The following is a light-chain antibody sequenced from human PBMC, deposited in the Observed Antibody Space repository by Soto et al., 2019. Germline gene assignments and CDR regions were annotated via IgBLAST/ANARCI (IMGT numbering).Light chain of an antibody. J-gene: IGKJ5*01. Sequence: EILMTQSPATLALSPWEGVALSCRAAQDITNSVAWYQQKSGQAPRLLIYDASARASGVSARFSGSGSGTDFTLTISGLQAEDFAVYFCQQYIRRPLSFGQGTRLEI. CDR3: QQYIRRPLS. V-gene: IGKV3-15*01. CDR2: DAS. CDR1: QDITNS.